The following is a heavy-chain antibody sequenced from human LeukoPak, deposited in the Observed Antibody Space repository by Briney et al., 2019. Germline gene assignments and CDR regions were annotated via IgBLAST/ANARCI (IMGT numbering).Heavy chain of an antibody. Sequence: SETLSLTCTVSGGSISSYYWSWIRQPPGKGLEWIGYIYYSGSTNHNPSLKSRVTISRDTSKNQFSLKLTSVTTADTAVYYCARAGGVKTAALDLDYWGQGTLVTVSS. J-gene: IGHJ4*02. CDR3: ARAGGVKTAALDLDY. D-gene: IGHD6-25*01. CDR2: IYYSGST. V-gene: IGHV4-59*01. CDR1: GGSISSYY.